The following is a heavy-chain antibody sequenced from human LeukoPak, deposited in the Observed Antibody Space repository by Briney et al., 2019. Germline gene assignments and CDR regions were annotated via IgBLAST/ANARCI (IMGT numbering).Heavy chain of an antibody. CDR3: ARDETLGYCSGGSCYSNYFDY. Sequence: PGGSLRLSCAASGFTFSDYYMSWIRQAPGKGLEWVSYISSSGSTIYYADSVKGRFTISRDNAKNSLYLQMNSLRAEDTAVYYCARDETLGYCSGGSCYSNYFDYWGQGTLVTVSS. D-gene: IGHD2-15*01. J-gene: IGHJ4*02. CDR1: GFTFSDYY. CDR2: ISSSGSTI. V-gene: IGHV3-11*01.